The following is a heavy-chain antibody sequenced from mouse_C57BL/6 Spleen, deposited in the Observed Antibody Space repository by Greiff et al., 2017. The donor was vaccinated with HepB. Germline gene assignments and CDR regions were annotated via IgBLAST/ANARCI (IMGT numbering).Heavy chain of an antibody. Sequence: VQLQESGPELVKPGASVKISCKASGYAFSSSWMNWVKQRPGKGLEWIGRIYPGDGDTNYNGKFKGKATLTADKSSSTAYMQLSSLTSEDSAVYFCARDYCGSSPGYWGQGTTLTVSS. CDR1: GYAFSSSW. CDR3: ARDYCGSSPGY. CDR2: IYPGDGDT. V-gene: IGHV1-82*01. D-gene: IGHD1-1*01. J-gene: IGHJ2*01.